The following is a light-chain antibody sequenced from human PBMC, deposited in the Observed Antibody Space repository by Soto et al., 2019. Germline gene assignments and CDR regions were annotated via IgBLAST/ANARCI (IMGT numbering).Light chain of an antibody. CDR3: QKYNSAPLT. CDR1: QGIGVY. V-gene: IGKV1-27*01. J-gene: IGKJ4*01. CDR2: AAS. Sequence: DIQMTQSPSSLSASLGDRVTITCRASQGIGVYLAWFQQKPGKVPKLLIYAASPLQSGVPSRFSGSGSGTDFPITISSLQPEDFATYYCQKYNSAPLTFGGGTKLEIK.